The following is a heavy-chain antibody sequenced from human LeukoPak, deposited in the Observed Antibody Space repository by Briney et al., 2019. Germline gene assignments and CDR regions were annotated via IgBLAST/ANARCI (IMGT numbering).Heavy chain of an antibody. CDR2: IKQDGSEK. CDR3: AELGITMIGGV. V-gene: IGHV3-7*01. Sequence: GGALRLSCAASGFTFTTYGMSWVRQAPGKGLEWVANIKQDGSEKYYVDSVKGRFTISRDNAKNSLYLQMNSLRAEDTAVYYCAELGITMIGGVWGKGTTVTISS. CDR1: GFTFTTYG. J-gene: IGHJ6*04. D-gene: IGHD3-10*02.